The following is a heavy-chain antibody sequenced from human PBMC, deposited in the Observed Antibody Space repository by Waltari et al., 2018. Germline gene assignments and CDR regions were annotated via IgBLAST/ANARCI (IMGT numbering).Heavy chain of an antibody. J-gene: IGHJ6*02. CDR2: FDPEDGET. Sequence: QVQLVQSGAEVKKPGASVKVSCKVSGYTLTELSMHWVRPAPGKGLEWMGGFDPEDGETIYAQKFQGRVTMTEDTSTDTAYMELSSLRSEDTAVYYCATWYWAGSGRHYYYYYGMDVWGQGTTVTVSS. CDR1: GYTLTELS. CDR3: ATWYWAGSGRHYYYYYGMDV. D-gene: IGHD6-19*01. V-gene: IGHV1-24*01.